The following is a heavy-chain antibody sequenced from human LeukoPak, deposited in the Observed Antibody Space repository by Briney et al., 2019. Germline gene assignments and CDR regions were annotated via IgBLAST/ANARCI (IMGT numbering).Heavy chain of an antibody. CDR3: AKDSGYCSSTSCYVVPKAYYFDY. D-gene: IGHD2-2*01. CDR2: ISGSGGST. V-gene: IGHV3-23*01. J-gene: IGHJ4*02. Sequence: PGGSLRLSCAASGFTFNNFAMSWVRQAPGKWLEWISAISGSGGSTYYADSVKGRFTISRDNSKNTLYLQMNSLRAEDTAVYYCAKDSGYCSSTSCYVVPKAYYFDYWGQGTLVTVSS. CDR1: GFTFNNFA.